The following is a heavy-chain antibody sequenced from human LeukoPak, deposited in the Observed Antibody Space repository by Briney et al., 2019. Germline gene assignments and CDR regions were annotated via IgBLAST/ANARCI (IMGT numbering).Heavy chain of an antibody. D-gene: IGHD4-23*01. V-gene: IGHV3-23*01. J-gene: IGHJ4*02. CDR2: ISGSGGST. Sequence: PGGSLRLSCAASGFTFSSYAMSWVRQAPGKGLEWVSAISGSGGSTYYADSVKGRFTISRDNSKNTLYLQMNSLRAEDTAVYYCARSSGVITVAPFDCWGQGTLVTVSS. CDR3: ARSSGVITVAPFDC. CDR1: GFTFSSYA.